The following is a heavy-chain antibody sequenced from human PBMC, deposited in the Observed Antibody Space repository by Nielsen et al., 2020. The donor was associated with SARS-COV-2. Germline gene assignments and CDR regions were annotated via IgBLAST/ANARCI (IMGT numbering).Heavy chain of an antibody. CDR1: GYSFIRYP. D-gene: IGHD3-10*01. Sequence: ASVQVSCKASGYSFIRYPMNWLRQAPGQGLEWMGWIDTNIGKPTPAQGFTGRFVFSSDTSVSTASLQISTLRAEDTAVYYCARENSGPGGTASYGMDLWGQGTTVTVSS. V-gene: IGHV7-4-1*02. CDR2: IDTNIGKP. CDR3: ARENSGPGGTASYGMDL. J-gene: IGHJ6*02.